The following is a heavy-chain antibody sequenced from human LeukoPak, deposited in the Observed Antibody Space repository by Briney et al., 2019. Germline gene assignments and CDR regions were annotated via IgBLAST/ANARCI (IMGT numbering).Heavy chain of an antibody. CDR1: GFTFSSYA. CDR3: ARGGRITIFGVVIMRVNWFDP. J-gene: IGHJ5*02. CDR2: ISGSGGST. V-gene: IGHV3-23*01. Sequence: PGGSLRLSCAASGFTFSSYAMSWVRQAPGKGLEWVSAISGSGGSTYYADSVKGRFTISRDNAKNSLYLQMNSLRAEDTAVYYCARGGRITIFGVVIMRVNWFDPWGQGTLVTVSS. D-gene: IGHD3-3*01.